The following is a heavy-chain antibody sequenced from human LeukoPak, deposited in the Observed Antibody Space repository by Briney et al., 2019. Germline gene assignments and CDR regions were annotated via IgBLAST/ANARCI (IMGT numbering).Heavy chain of an antibody. V-gene: IGHV3-23*01. D-gene: IGHD6-19*01. CDR1: GFTFSSYA. Sequence: GGSLRLSCAPSGFTFSSYAMSWLRQAPRKGLKWVSAISDSGGSTYYADSVKGRFTISRDNSKNTLYLQMNSLRAEDTAIYYCAKPGSGWYVDYWGQGTLVTVSS. CDR3: AKPGSGWYVDY. CDR2: ISDSGGST. J-gene: IGHJ4*02.